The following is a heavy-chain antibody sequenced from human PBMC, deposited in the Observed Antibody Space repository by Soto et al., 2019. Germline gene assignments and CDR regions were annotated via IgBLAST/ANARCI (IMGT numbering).Heavy chain of an antibody. D-gene: IGHD2-8*02. V-gene: IGHV3-9*03. CDR1: GFSFGDYA. CDR2: IFWNSGTI. Sequence: DVQLVESGGGLVQPGRSLRLSCEVSGFSFGDYAMHWVRQAPGKGLEWVSGIFWNSGTIDYADSVKGRFTISRDNAKKSLSLQMNSLRPEDMALYYCAKGQCTGVKCCSEYMDVWGKGTTVTVSS. J-gene: IGHJ6*03. CDR3: AKGQCTGVKCCSEYMDV.